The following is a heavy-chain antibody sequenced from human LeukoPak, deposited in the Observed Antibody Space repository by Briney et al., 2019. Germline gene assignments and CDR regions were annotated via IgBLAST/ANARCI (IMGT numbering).Heavy chain of an antibody. CDR1: GFTFSSYG. Sequence: GGTLRLSCAASGFTFSSYGMSWVRQAPGKGLEWVSAISGSGGSTYYADSVKGRFTISRDNAKNSLYLQMNSLRVDDTAVYYCVRDLDDSYYVFDSWGQGTLVTVSS. CDR2: ISGSGGST. D-gene: IGHD4-11*01. J-gene: IGHJ4*02. CDR3: VRDLDDSYYVFDS. V-gene: IGHV3-23*01.